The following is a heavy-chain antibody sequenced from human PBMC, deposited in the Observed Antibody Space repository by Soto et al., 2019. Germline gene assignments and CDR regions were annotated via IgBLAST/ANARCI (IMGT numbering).Heavy chain of an antibody. V-gene: IGHV4-39*01. CDR2: IYYSGST. J-gene: IGHJ4*02. CDR3: ARGLTSTVPIDY. Sequence: ASETLSLTCTVSGGSISSSSYYWGWIRQPPGKGLEWIGSIYYSGSTYYNPSLKSRVTISVDTSKNQFSLKLSSVTAADTAVYYCARGLTSTVPIDYWGQGTLVTVSS. CDR1: GGSISSSSYY. D-gene: IGHD4-17*01.